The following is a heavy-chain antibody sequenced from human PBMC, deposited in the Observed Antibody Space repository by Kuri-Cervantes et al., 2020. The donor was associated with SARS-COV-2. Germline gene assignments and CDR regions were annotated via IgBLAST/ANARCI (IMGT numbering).Heavy chain of an antibody. CDR1: GFTVSGNY. J-gene: IGHJ4*02. D-gene: IGHD3-3*01. V-gene: IGHV3-66*02. CDR2: IYSGGKT. Sequence: GGSLRLSCAASGFTVSGNYMSWVRQAPGKGLEWVSVIYSGGKTFFADSVKGRFTISRDESKNTLYLQMNSLRAEDTAVCYCARDLWGGNGLLDYWGQGTQVTVSS. CDR3: ARDLWGGNGLLDY.